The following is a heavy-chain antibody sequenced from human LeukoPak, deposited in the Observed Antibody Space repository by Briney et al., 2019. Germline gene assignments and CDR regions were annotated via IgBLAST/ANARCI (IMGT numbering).Heavy chain of an antibody. CDR3: ARHQLTSIAVAGSLGRPVVYFDY. D-gene: IGHD6-19*01. Sequence: TTSETLSLTCTVSGGSISSSSYYWGWIRQPPGKGLEWIGSIYYSGSTYYNPSLKSRVTISVDTSKNQFSLKLSSVTAADTAVYYCARHQLTSIAVAGSLGRPVVYFDYWGQGTLVTVSS. CDR1: GGSISSSSYY. CDR2: IYYSGST. J-gene: IGHJ4*02. V-gene: IGHV4-39*01.